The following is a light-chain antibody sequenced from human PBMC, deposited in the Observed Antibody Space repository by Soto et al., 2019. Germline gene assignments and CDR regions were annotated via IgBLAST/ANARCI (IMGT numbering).Light chain of an antibody. J-gene: IGLJ2*01. V-gene: IGLV2-14*01. CDR1: SSDVGGYNY. CDR3: SSYTSSSTLAI. Sequence: QSALTQPASVSGSPGQSITISCTGTSSDVGGYNYISWYQQHPGKAPKLMIYEVSNRPSGVSNRFSGSKSGNTASLTISGLQADEEADYCCSSYTSSSTLAIFGGGTKLTVL. CDR2: EVS.